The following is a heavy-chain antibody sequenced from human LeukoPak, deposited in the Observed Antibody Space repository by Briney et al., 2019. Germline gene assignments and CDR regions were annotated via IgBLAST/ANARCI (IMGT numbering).Heavy chain of an antibody. CDR3: AKVRDILTGPLDY. V-gene: IGHV3-23*01. J-gene: IGHJ6*04. CDR2: ISGSGGST. CDR1: GFTFSSYA. D-gene: IGHD3-9*01. Sequence: GGSLRLSCAASGFTFSSYAMSWVRQARGKGLEWVSAISGSGGSTYYADSVKGRFTISRDNSKNTLYLQMNSLRAEDTAVYYCAKVRDILTGPLDYWGKGTTVTVSS.